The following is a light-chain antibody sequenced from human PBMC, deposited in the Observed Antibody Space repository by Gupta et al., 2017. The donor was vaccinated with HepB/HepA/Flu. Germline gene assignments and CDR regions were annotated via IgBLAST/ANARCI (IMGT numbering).Light chain of an antibody. CDR3: NSYTTTSTLV. V-gene: IGLV2-14*03. CDR2: DVS. CDR1: SSDVGAYNY. Sequence: QSALTQPASVSGSPGQSITISCTGTSSDVGAYNYVSWYQQHPGKAPKLILYDVSDRPSGVSDRFSGSQSGNTASLSISGLQGEDEADYYCNSYTTTSTLVFGGGTKLTVL. J-gene: IGLJ2*01.